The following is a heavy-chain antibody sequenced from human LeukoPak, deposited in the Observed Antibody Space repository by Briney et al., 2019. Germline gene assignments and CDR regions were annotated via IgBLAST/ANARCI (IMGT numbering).Heavy chain of an antibody. CDR2: IYHSGST. Sequence: SQTLSLTCTVSGGSISSGGYYWSWIRQPPGKGLEWIGYIYHSGSTYYNPSLKSRVTISVDRSKNQFSLKLSSVTAADTAVYYCARVYPLEYYFDYWAREPWSPSPQ. D-gene: IGHD5-24*01. V-gene: IGHV4-30-2*01. CDR1: GGSISSGGYY. J-gene: IGHJ4*02. CDR3: ARVYPLEYYFDY.